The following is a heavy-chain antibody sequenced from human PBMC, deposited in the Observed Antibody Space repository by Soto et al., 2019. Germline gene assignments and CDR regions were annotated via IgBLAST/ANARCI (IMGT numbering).Heavy chain of an antibody. Sequence: PGGSLRLSCAASGFTFSSYGMHWVRQAPGKGLEWVAVISYDGSNKYYADSVKGRFTISRDNSKNTLYLQMNSLRAEDTAVYYCAPWDYYDSSGYQTPFDYWGQGTLVTVSS. J-gene: IGHJ4*02. V-gene: IGHV3-30*03. CDR3: APWDYYDSSGYQTPFDY. CDR1: GFTFSSYG. D-gene: IGHD3-22*01. CDR2: ISYDGSNK.